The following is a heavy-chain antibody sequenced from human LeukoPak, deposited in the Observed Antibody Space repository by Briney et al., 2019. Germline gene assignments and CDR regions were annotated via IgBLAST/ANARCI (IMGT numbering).Heavy chain of an antibody. CDR1: GFTFSSYW. D-gene: IGHD2-15*01. J-gene: IGHJ6*02. CDR3: ASDLVVAATATYGMDV. V-gene: IGHV3-7*01. CDR2: IKQDGSEK. Sequence: PGGSLRLSCAASGFTFSSYWMSWVRQAPGKGLEWVANIKQDGSEKYYVDSVKGRFTISRDNAKNSLYLQMNSLRAEDTAVYHCASDLVVAATATYGMDVWGQGTTVTVSS.